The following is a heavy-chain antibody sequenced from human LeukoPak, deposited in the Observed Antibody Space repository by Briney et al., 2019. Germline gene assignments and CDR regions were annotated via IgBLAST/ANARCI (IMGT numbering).Heavy chain of an antibody. Sequence: GGSLRLSCAASGFTFSSYSMNWVRQAPGKGLEWVSSIKGRFTISRDNAKNSLYLQMNSLRAEDTAVYYCARVGWGSTGFDYWGQGTLVTVSS. J-gene: IGHJ4*02. CDR1: GFTFSSYS. CDR2: I. CDR3: ARVGWGSTGFDY. D-gene: IGHD3-16*01. V-gene: IGHV3-21*01.